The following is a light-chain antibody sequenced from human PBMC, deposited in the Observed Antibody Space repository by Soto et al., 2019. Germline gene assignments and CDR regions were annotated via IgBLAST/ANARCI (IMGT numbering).Light chain of an antibody. J-gene: IGKJ1*01. Sequence: EIVLTQSPGTLSLSPGERATLSCRASQSVSSYLAWYQQKPGQAPRLLIYGASSRATGIPDRFSGSGSGTDFTLTISRLEPEDFAVYYCQQYGSSSKTFGQGTKVDNK. CDR3: QQYGSSSKT. CDR2: GAS. CDR1: QSVSSY. V-gene: IGKV3-20*01.